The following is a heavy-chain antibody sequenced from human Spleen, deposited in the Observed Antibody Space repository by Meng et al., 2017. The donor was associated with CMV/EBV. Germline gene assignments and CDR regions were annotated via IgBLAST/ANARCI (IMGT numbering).Heavy chain of an antibody. CDR1: GDTFKNYA. V-gene: IGHV1-69*05. CDR3: ARGLSKYVEKTSFDS. Sequence: SVKVSCKASGDTFKNYAINWVRQAPGQGLEWMGGLIPIYATAGYAQQFQGRVTITTDESTSTAYMELSRLRPDDTGVYYCARGLSKYVEKTSFDSWGQGTLVTVSS. D-gene: IGHD1-14*01. J-gene: IGHJ4*02. CDR2: LIPIYATA.